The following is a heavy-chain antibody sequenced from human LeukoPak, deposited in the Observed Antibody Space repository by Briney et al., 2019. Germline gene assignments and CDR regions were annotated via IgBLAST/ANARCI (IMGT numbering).Heavy chain of an antibody. CDR1: GITLRSYG. Sequence: GGSLRLSCAAFGITLRSYGMHWVRQAPGKGLEWVALIWYDGSKTYYTDSVKGRFTISRDDAKNSLFLQMNSLRAEDTAVYYCAREGGYCSGGSCRFFDYWGQGTLVTVSS. J-gene: IGHJ4*02. CDR3: AREGGYCSGGSCRFFDY. D-gene: IGHD2-15*01. CDR2: IWYDGSKT. V-gene: IGHV3-33*01.